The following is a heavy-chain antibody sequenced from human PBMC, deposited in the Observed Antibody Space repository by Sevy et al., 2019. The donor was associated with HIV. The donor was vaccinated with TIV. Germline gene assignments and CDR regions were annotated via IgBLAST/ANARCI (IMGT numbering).Heavy chain of an antibody. CDR1: GYSFTAHW. Sequence: GESLKIFCQASGYSFTAHWIGWVRQKPGKVLEWMGILSPGSSDLRSFQGKATVSADRSTNTAYIQWSRLKDSDSAVYYCSRGGHLRLDAFDVWGLGTMVTVSS. D-gene: IGHD3-16*01. J-gene: IGHJ3*01. CDR3: SRGGHLRLDAFDV. CDR2: LSPGSSDL. V-gene: IGHV5-51*01.